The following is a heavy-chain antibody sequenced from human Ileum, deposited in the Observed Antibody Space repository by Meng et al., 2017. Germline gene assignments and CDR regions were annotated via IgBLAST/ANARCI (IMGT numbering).Heavy chain of an antibody. D-gene: IGHD6-13*01. CDR2: IYNSGNT. CDR3: AKKAFGGTIAALGS. V-gene: IGHV4-59*01. J-gene: IGHJ4*02. Sequence: SETLSLTCTVSGVSIDSDYWTWIRQPPGKGLEWIGYIYNSGNTNQNPSLKSRVTISIYTSKNQLSLKLISVTAADTGVYYCAKKAFGGTIAALGSWGQGTLVTVSS. CDR1: GVSIDSDY.